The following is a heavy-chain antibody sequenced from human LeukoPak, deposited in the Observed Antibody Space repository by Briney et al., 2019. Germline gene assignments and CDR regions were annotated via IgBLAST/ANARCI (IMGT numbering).Heavy chain of an antibody. Sequence: GGSLRLSCAASGFTFSSYWMHWVRQPPGKGLVWVSRIHLDGRTTNYADSVKGRFTVSRDNAKSILYLQMDSLRPDDTAVYYCARGGSPSDHWGQGTLVTVSS. CDR1: GFTFSSYW. D-gene: IGHD3-16*01. CDR2: IHLDGRTT. V-gene: IGHV3-74*01. CDR3: ARGGSPSDH. J-gene: IGHJ4*02.